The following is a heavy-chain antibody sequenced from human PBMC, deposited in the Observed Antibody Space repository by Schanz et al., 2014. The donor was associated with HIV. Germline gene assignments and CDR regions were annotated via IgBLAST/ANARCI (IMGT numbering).Heavy chain of an antibody. Sequence: VQLVESGGGLVQPGGSLRLSCAASGFTFSSYAMYWVRQAPGKGLEWVADLSHDGSNKYYADSVKGRFTISRDNSKNTLYLQMNNLRDEDTAVYYCARVVVVVADGDWYFDLWGRGTLVTVSS. CDR1: GFTFSSYA. CDR3: ARVVVVVADGDWYFDL. V-gene: IGHV3-30-3*01. CDR2: LSHDGSNK. J-gene: IGHJ2*01. D-gene: IGHD3-22*01.